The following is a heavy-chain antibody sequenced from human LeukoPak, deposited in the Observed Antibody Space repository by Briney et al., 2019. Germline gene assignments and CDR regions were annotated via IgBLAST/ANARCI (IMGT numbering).Heavy chain of an antibody. J-gene: IGHJ4*02. Sequence: GGSLRLSCAASGFTFSNYAMGWVRQAPGKGLEWVSAIGDNGGRSFYADSVKGRFTISRDNSKNTLYLQMNSLRAEDTAVYYCATRYYFDYWGQGALDTVSS. CDR1: GFTFSNYA. CDR3: ATRYYFDY. V-gene: IGHV3-23*01. CDR2: IGDNGGRS.